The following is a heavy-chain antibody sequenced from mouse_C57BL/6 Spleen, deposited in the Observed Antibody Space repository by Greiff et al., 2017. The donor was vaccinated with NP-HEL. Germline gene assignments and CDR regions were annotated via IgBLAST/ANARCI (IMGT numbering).Heavy chain of an antibody. V-gene: IGHV1-4*01. J-gene: IGHJ4*01. Sequence: QVQLKESGAALSRPRASVKMSCKSSGYTFTRSTMHWVKHRPGQGLEWIGHINPSSGYTKYNQKFKDKATLTADKSSSTAYMQLSSLTSEDSAVYYCARPFYAMDYGGQGTSATVSS. CDR1: GYTFTRST. CDR3: ARPFYAMDY. CDR2: INPSSGYT.